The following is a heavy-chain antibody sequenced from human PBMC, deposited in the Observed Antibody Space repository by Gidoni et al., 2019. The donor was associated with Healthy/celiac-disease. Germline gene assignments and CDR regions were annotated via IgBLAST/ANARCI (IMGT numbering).Heavy chain of an antibody. V-gene: IGHV4-39*01. CDR3: ARHRIAAAGRGGAFDY. J-gene: IGHJ4*02. D-gene: IGHD6-13*01. CDR2: IYYIGRT. Sequence: QLQLQESGPGLVKPSETLSLTCTVSGGSISSSSYYWGWIRQPPGKGLEWIGSIYYIGRTYYNPSRKSRVTISVDTSKNQFSLKLSSVTAADTAVYYCARHRIAAAGRGGAFDYWGQGNLVTVSS. CDR1: GGSISSSSYY.